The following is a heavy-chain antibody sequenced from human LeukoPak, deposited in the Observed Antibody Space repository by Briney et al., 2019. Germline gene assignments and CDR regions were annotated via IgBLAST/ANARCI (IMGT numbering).Heavy chain of an antibody. CDR1: GCTFSSYA. CDR2: IIPIRGIA. D-gene: IGHD4-23*01. V-gene: IGHV1-69*04. CDR3: AAIPEIRYGGFDY. Sequence: GASVNVSCKASGCTFSSYAISWVRQAPGQGLEWMGIIIPIRGIANYAQKFPGRVTITADKSTSTAYMALSSLRSEDTDVYYCAAIPEIRYGGFDYWGQGTLVTVSS. J-gene: IGHJ4*02.